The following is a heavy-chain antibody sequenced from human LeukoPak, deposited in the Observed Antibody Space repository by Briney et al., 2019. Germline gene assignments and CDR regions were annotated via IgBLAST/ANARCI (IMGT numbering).Heavy chain of an antibody. CDR1: GFTFSTYA. V-gene: IGHV3-23*01. J-gene: IGHJ4*02. CDR3: ARELLWFGDRLSY. D-gene: IGHD3-10*01. Sequence: PGGSLRLSCAASGFTFSTYAMGWVRQAPGKGLEWVSSIKGGGGDPFYADSVNGRFTISRDNSKNTLFLQLDSLRAEDTAVYYCARELLWFGDRLSYWGQGTLVTVSS. CDR2: IKGGGGDP.